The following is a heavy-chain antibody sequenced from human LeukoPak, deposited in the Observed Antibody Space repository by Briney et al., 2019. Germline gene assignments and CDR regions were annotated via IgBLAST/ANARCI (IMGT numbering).Heavy chain of an antibody. Sequence: GGSLRLSCAASGFTFSSHWMHWARQAPGKGLVWVSRINGDETSTAYADSVRGRFTISRDNAKNTLYLQMNSLRADDTAVYYCVRARTTGPNLFDYWGQGTLVTVSS. CDR3: VRARTTGPNLFDY. D-gene: IGHD4-17*01. J-gene: IGHJ4*02. CDR2: INGDETST. V-gene: IGHV3-74*01. CDR1: GFTFSSHW.